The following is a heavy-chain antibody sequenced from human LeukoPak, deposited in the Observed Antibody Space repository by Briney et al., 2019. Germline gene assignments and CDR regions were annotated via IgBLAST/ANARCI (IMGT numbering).Heavy chain of an antibody. D-gene: IGHD2-2*01. CDR2: INPNSGDT. Sequence: ASVKVSCKASGYTFTGYHMHWVRQAPGQGLEWMGRINPNSGDTNYAQKFQGRVAMTRDTSISTAFMELTRLRSDDTAVYYCARDYCSSASCLFDYWGQGTLVTVSS. CDR1: GYTFTGYH. CDR3: ARDYCSSASCLFDY. V-gene: IGHV1-2*06. J-gene: IGHJ4*02.